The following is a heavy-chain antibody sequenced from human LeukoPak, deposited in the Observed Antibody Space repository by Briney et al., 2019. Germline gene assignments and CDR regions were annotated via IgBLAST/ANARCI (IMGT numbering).Heavy chain of an antibody. CDR2: HYHTGRI. CDR1: GRSISGTRYC. D-gene: IGHD7-27*01. Sequence: KSSEPLSLTCSVSGRSISGTRYCWGWIRQPPGKGPEWIGSHYHTGRIYHNPSLNSRVTISVDTSKNQSSLKLSSVTDADTAVYYCARDGSDNWGLFDNWGRGTLVTVSS. CDR3: ARDGSDNWGLFDN. V-gene: IGHV4-39*07. J-gene: IGHJ4*02.